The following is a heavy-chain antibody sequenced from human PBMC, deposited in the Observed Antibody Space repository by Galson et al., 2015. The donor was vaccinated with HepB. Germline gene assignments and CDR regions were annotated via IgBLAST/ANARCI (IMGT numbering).Heavy chain of an antibody. Sequence: SVKVSCKASGYTFTGYSMHWVRQAPGQGLEWMGWINPNSGGTNYAQKFQGRVTITRDTSISTAYMELSRLISDDTAVYYCARVSEYYGSGPFDYWGQGTLVTVSS. CDR3: ARVSEYYGSGPFDY. D-gene: IGHD3-10*01. J-gene: IGHJ4*02. CDR1: GYTFTGYS. V-gene: IGHV1-2*02. CDR2: INPNSGGT.